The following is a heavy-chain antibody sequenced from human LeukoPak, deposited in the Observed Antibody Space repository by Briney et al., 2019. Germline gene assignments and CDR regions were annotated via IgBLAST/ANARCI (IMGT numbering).Heavy chain of an antibody. D-gene: IGHD2-2*01. CDR3: ARTRHYYGMDV. CDR2: INPNTGGT. J-gene: IGHJ6*02. CDR1: GYTFTGYY. Sequence: EASVKVSCKASGYTFTGYYMHWVRQAPGQGLEWMGWINPNTGGTNYAQKFQGWVTMTRDTSISTAYMELSRLRSDDTAVYYCARTRHYYGMDVWGQGTTVTVSS. V-gene: IGHV1-2*04.